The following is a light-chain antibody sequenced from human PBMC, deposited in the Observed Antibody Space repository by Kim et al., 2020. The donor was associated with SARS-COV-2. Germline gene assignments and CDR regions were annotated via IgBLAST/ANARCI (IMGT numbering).Light chain of an antibody. J-gene: IGLJ2*01. V-gene: IGLV2-14*03. Sequence: GQAITISCTGTSSDVGGYNYVSWYQQHPGKAPKLMIYDVSSRPSGVSSRFSGTKSGNTASLTISGLQAEDEADYYCSSYTSSSTVVFGGGTQLTVL. CDR3: SSYTSSSTVV. CDR1: SSDVGGYNY. CDR2: DVS.